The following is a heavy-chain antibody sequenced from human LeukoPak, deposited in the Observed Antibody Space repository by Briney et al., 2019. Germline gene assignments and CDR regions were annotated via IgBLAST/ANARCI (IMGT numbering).Heavy chain of an antibody. D-gene: IGHD3-3*01. Sequence: SETLSLTCTVSGGSVSSHYWSWIRQPPGKGLEWIGDIYYSGSTNYNPSLKSRVTISVDTSKNQLSLKLSSVTAADTAVYYCARVDYDFWSGYYTGHYYMDVWGKGTTVTVSS. CDR2: IYYSGST. J-gene: IGHJ6*03. V-gene: IGHV4-59*02. CDR3: ARVDYDFWSGYYTGHYYMDV. CDR1: GGSVSSHY.